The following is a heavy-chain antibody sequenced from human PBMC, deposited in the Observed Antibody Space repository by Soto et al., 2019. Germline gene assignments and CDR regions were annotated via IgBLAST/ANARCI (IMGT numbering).Heavy chain of an antibody. Sequence: GGSLRLSCAASGFTFSSYAMTWVRQAPGKGLEWVATVSGSGLSTDYADSVKGRFTISRDTSKTTVYLQVNSLRVDDLATYYCAKDRNWNSLPDGLDVWGRGTTVTVSS. V-gene: IGHV3-23*01. CDR1: GFTFSSYA. J-gene: IGHJ6*02. CDR3: AKDRNWNSLPDGLDV. D-gene: IGHD1-7*01. CDR2: VSGSGLST.